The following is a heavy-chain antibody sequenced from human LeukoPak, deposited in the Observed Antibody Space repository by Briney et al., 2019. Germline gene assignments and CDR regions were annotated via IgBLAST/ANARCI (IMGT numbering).Heavy chain of an antibody. V-gene: IGHV1-46*01. J-gene: IGHJ5*02. D-gene: IGHD6-19*01. Sequence: ASVKVSCKASGYTFTGYYMHWVRQAPGQGLEWMGIINPSGGSTSYAQKFQGRVTMTRDTSTSTVYMELSSLRSEDTAVYYCARTRGRKNNSGSQGLTPVPPFDPWGQGTLVTVSS. CDR2: INPSGGST. CDR1: GYTFTGYY. CDR3: ARTRGRKNNSGSQGLTPVPPFDP.